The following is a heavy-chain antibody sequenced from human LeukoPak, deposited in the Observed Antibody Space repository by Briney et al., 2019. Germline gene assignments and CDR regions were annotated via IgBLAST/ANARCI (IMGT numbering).Heavy chain of an antibody. V-gene: IGHV3-74*01. CDR2: INSDGSST. CDR1: GFTFRSHW. D-gene: IGHD3-10*01. CDR3: ERVGGRSSIGGDY. Sequence: GGSLRLSCAASGFTFRSHWMHWVRQAPGKGLVWVSRINSDGSSTIYADSVKGRFTISRGNAKNTLYLQMNSLRAEDTAVYYVERVGGRSSIGGDYWGQGTLVTVSS. J-gene: IGHJ4*02.